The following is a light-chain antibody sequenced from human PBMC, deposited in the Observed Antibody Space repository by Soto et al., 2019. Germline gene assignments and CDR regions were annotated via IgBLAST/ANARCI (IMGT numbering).Light chain of an antibody. J-gene: IGKJ2*01. V-gene: IGKV3-15*01. CDR2: GAS. Sequence: EMVMTQSPATLSVSPGDGATLSCRASQSVGSNLAWFQQKPGQAPRLLIYGASTRATGIPARFSGSGAGTEFTLTISSLQSEDFAVYYCQQYYHWPRTFGQGTKLEIK. CDR3: QQYYHWPRT. CDR1: QSVGSN.